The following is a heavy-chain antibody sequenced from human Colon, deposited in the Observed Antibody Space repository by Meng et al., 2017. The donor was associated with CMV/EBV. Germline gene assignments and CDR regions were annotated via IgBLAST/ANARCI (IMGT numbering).Heavy chain of an antibody. V-gene: IGHV3-48*04. Sequence: GESLKISCSASGFTFSHYSMNWVRQAPGKGLEWISYISSSTYTTYYVDSVKGRFTISRDNAKNTIYLQMNSLGADDTVVYYCARASIPDTGMGLDNWGQGTLVTVSS. J-gene: IGHJ4*02. CDR3: ARASIPDTGMGLDN. D-gene: IGHD2-8*02. CDR1: GFTFSHYS. CDR2: ISSSTYTT.